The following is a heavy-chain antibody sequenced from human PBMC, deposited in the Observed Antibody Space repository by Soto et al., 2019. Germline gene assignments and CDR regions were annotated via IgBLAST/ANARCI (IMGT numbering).Heavy chain of an antibody. CDR1: GFIFSNYE. D-gene: IGHD3-10*01. Sequence: PGGSLRLSCAASGFIFSNYEMNWVRQAPGKGLEWVSFISGSGSTKHYADSMKGRFTISRDNAKNLLYLQMNSLRVEDTAVYYCAREVYYYGSGSYFNPFDYWGQGTLVTVSS. J-gene: IGHJ4*02. V-gene: IGHV3-48*03. CDR2: ISGSGSTK. CDR3: AREVYYYGSGSYFNPFDY.